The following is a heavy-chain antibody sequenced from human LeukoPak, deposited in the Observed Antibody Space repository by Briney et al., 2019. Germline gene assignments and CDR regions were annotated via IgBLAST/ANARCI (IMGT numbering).Heavy chain of an antibody. V-gene: IGHV3-23*01. D-gene: IGHD2-2*03. J-gene: IGHJ4*02. Sequence: PGGSLRLSCSASGFTFTTYGMNWVRQAPGKGLEWVSGIGGSGIRTYYADSVKGRFTISRDNSKNTLYLQMNSLRDEDTAVYYCAKDSHWIFDDWGQGTLVTVSS. CDR2: IGGSGIRT. CDR1: GFTFTTYG. CDR3: AKDSHWIFDD.